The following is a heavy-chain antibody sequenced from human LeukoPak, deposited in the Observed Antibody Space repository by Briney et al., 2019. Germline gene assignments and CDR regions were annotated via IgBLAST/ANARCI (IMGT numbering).Heavy chain of an antibody. V-gene: IGHV4-39*01. J-gene: IGHJ4*02. D-gene: IGHD3-22*01. CDR1: GGSISSSSYY. CDR2: IYYSGST. Sequence: SETLSLTCTVSGGSISSSSYYWGWIRQPPGKGLEWIGSIYYSGSTYYNPSLKSRVTISVDTSKNQFSLKLSSVTAPDTAVYYCARHLRDSSGYRPYYFYYWGQRTLVSVSS. CDR3: ARHLRDSSGYRPYYFYY.